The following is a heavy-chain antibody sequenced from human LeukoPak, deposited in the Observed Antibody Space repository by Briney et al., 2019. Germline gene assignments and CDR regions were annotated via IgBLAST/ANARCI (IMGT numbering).Heavy chain of an antibody. CDR1: GYTFTSYG. V-gene: IGHV1-18*01. Sequence: ASVKVSCKASGYTFTSYGISWVRQAPGQGLEWMGWISAYNGNTNYAQKLQGRVIMTTDTSTSTAYMELRSLRSDDTAVYYCASMSFSYYDSSGYFWGYTEYFQHWGQGTLVTVSS. J-gene: IGHJ1*01. CDR2: ISAYNGNT. CDR3: ASMSFSYYDSSGYFWGYTEYFQH. D-gene: IGHD3-22*01.